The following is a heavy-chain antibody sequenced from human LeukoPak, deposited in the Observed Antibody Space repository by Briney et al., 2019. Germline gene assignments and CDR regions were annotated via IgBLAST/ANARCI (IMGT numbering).Heavy chain of an antibody. D-gene: IGHD2-2*01. V-gene: IGHV3-30*02. CDR1: GFTFSTYG. CDR3: ARDWYHAIDY. Sequence: GGSLRLSCAASGFTFSTYGMHWVRQAPGKGLEWVAFIRYDGRNKYYADSVKGRFTISRDNAKNTLYLEMNSLRVEDTAVYYCARDWYHAIDYWGQGTLVTVSS. J-gene: IGHJ4*02. CDR2: IRYDGRNK.